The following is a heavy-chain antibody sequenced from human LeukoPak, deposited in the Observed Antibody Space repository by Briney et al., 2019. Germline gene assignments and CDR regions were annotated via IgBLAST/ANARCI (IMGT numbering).Heavy chain of an antibody. D-gene: IGHD3-22*01. CDR2: INPNSGGT. CDR3: ARDERYDSSGYPFDY. Sequence: ASVKVSCKTSGYTFTASYIYWVRQAPGQGLEWMGWINPNSGGTNYAQKFQGRVTMTRDTSISTAYMELNSLRSDDTAVYYCARDERYDSSGYPFDYWGQGTLVTVSS. V-gene: IGHV1-2*02. J-gene: IGHJ4*02. CDR1: GYTFTASY.